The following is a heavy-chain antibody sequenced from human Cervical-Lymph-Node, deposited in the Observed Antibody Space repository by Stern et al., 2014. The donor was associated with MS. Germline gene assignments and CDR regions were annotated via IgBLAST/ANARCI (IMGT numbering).Heavy chain of an antibody. V-gene: IGHV1-3*04. CDR3: ARAPTFLPLGS. CDR2: INTGGGPT. J-gene: IGHJ4*02. CDR1: GYTFTDYA. Sequence: QVQLVQSGAEVRKPGASVKVSCHVSGYTFTDYAIYLVRQAPGQTLEWMGLINTGGGPTKYSLKFQARLTITRDTSATTVYMELRSLTFEDTAMYYCARAPTFLPLGSWGQGTLVTVST.